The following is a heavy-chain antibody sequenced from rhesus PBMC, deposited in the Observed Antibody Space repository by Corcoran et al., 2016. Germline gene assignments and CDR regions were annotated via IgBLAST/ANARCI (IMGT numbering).Heavy chain of an antibody. D-gene: IGHD1-1*01. J-gene: IGHJ4*01. CDR3: ARWKYSAGIGRGYFDY. Sequence: QVQLQESGPGLVKPSETLSLTCAVPGFSISSGYGWGWIRQPPGKGLEGIGQNYVNSVSPYNPPSLESRVTVSKATSKTQFSLKLSSVTAADTAVYYCARWKYSAGIGRGYFDYWGQGVLVTVSS. CDR1: GFSISSGYG. CDR2: NYVNSVSP. V-gene: IGHV4-127*01.